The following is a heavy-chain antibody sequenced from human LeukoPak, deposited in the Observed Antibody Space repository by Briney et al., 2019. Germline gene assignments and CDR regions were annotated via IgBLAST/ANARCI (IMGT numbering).Heavy chain of an antibody. CDR2: ISACNGNT. V-gene: IGHV1-18*01. Sequence: ASVKVSCKASGYTFTSYGISWVRQAPGQGLEWMGWISACNGNTNYAQKLQGRVTMTTDTSTSTAYMELRSLRSDDTAVYYCARDSRYSSGWPLDYWGQGTLVTVSS. CDR1: GYTFTSYG. J-gene: IGHJ4*02. CDR3: ARDSRYSSGWPLDY. D-gene: IGHD6-19*01.